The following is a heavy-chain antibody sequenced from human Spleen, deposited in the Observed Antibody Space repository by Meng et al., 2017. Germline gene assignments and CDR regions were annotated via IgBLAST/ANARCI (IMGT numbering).Heavy chain of an antibody. D-gene: IGHD5-18*01. CDR1: GFTVSSNE. J-gene: IGHJ4*02. CDR3: AGEIGYSYGHGGYFDS. Sequence: GESLKISCAASGFTVSSNEMSWVRQAPGKGLEWVSSISGGSTYYADSRKGRFTISRDNSKNTLHLQMSSLRSEDTAVYFCAGEIGYSYGHGGYFDSWGQGTLVTVSS. V-gene: IGHV3-38-3*01. CDR2: ISGGST.